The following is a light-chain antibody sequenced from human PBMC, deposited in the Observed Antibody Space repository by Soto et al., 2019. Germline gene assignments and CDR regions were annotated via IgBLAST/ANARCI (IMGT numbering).Light chain of an antibody. CDR2: AAS. CDR1: QSVSGY. V-gene: IGKV1-39*01. CDR3: QQTYTSPRT. J-gene: IGKJ1*01. Sequence: DIQMTHAPSSLSASVGDRVTITCRTSQSVSGYLNWYQQEPGKAPKLLIYAASSLQSGVPSRFSGSGSGTDFSLTISSLQPEDFATYYCQQTYTSPRTFGQGTKVDIK.